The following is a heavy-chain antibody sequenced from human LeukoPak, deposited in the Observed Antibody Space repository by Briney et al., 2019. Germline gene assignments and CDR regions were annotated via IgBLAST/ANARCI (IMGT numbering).Heavy chain of an antibody. V-gene: IGHV4-30-2*01. CDR3: ASGYSYGSPSPRWDY. Sequence: SQTLSLTCAVSGASISSGGYSWSWIRQPPGKGLEWIGYSYHSGSTYYNPSLKSRVTISVDRSKNQFSLKLNSVTAADTAVYYCASGYSYGSPSPRWDYWGQGTLVTVSS. J-gene: IGHJ4*02. CDR2: SYHSGST. CDR1: GASISSGGYS. D-gene: IGHD5-18*01.